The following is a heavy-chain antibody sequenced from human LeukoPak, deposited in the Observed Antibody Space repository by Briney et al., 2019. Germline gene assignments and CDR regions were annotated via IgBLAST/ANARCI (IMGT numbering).Heavy chain of an antibody. J-gene: IGHJ4*02. CDR1: GFTFSSYE. CDR3: ARGRCSTTNCYVNFEY. V-gene: IGHV3-48*03. D-gene: IGHD2-2*01. CDR2: ISSSGSVI. Sequence: PGGSLRLSCAASGFTFSSYEMNWVRQAPGRGLEWVSYISSSGSVIYHADSVKGRSTISRDNAQNSLYLQMNSLRAEDTAVYYCARGRCSTTNCYVNFEYWGQGTLVTVSS.